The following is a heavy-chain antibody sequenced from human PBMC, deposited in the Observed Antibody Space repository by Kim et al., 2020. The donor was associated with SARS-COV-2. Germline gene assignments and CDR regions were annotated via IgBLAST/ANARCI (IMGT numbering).Heavy chain of an antibody. V-gene: IGHV1-69*13. D-gene: IGHD3-3*01. J-gene: IGHJ6*02. CDR3: ARCITIFGVTPVAYYYYGMDV. CDR1: GGTFSSYA. CDR2: IIPIFGTA. Sequence: SVKVSCKASGGTFSSYAISWVRQAPGQGLEWMGGIIPIFGTANYAQKFQGRVTITADESTSTAYMELSSLRSEDTAVYYCARCITIFGVTPVAYYYYGMDVWGQGTTVTVSS.